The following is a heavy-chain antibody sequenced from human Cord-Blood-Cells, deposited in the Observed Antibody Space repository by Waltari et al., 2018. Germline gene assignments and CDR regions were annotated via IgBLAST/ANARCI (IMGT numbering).Heavy chain of an antibody. J-gene: IGHJ5*02. D-gene: IGHD6-6*01. Sequence: QLQLQASGPGLVKPSETLSLTCTVSGGSISSSSYYRAWIRQPPGKGLEWIGSIYYSGSTYYNPSLKSRVTISVDTSKNQFSLKLSSVTAADTAVYYCARRAGIAARNWFDPWGQGTLVTVSS. CDR1: GGSISSSSYY. CDR2: IYYSGST. V-gene: IGHV4-39*01. CDR3: ARRAGIAARNWFDP.